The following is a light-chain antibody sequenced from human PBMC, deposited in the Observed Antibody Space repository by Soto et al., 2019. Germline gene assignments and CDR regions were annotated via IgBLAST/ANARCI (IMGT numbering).Light chain of an antibody. CDR3: QKYNLAPT. Sequence: QLTQSPSSLSPSVGDSVTITCRANQGISNYLAWYQKKPGKVPKLLIYSASTLQSGVPSRFSGNISGPDFTLTISGLQPEDFATYYCQKYNLAPTFGPGTKVDFK. J-gene: IGKJ3*01. V-gene: IGKV1-27*01. CDR2: SAS. CDR1: QGISNY.